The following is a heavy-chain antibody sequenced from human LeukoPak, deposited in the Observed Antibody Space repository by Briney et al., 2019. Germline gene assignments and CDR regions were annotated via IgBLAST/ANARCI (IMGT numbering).Heavy chain of an antibody. Sequence: GGSLRLSCVASGFDFNIYAMHWVRHSPGKGLEWVALLAYDGTNQHYADFVKGRFTISRDYSKNTLYLHMNSLRAEDTAVYYCARDQAGSGHYADYWGQGTLVTVSS. CDR1: GFDFNIYA. J-gene: IGHJ4*02. CDR2: LAYDGTNQ. CDR3: ARDQAGSGHYADY. D-gene: IGHD3-10*01. V-gene: IGHV3-30*04.